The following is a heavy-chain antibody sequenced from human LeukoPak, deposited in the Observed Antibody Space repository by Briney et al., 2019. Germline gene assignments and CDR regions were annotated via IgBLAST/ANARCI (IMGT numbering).Heavy chain of an antibody. CDR2: IYYSGST. CDR1: GGSISSSSYY. D-gene: IGHD3-9*01. CDR3: ARGAAGWYDILNGYSPRWFDP. Sequence: SETLSLTCTVSGGSISSSSYYWGWIRQPPGKGLEWIGSIYYSGSTYYNPSLKSRVTISVDTSKNQFSLKLSSVTAADTAVYYCARGAAGWYDILNGYSPRWFDPWGQGTLVTVSS. V-gene: IGHV4-39*01. J-gene: IGHJ5*02.